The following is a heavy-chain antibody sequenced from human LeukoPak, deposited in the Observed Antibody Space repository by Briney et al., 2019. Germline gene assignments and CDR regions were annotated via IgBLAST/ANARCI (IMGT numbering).Heavy chain of an antibody. J-gene: IGHJ4*02. CDR1: GYTFVSYG. CDR3: AEGLAAWDY. V-gene: IGHV1-18*01. Sequence: ASVKVSCKASGYTFVSYGISWVRQAPGQGLEWMGWISAYNGNTNYAQKFQGRVTITTDESTSTAYMELSSLRSEDTAVYYCAEGLAAWDYWGQGTLVTVSS. CDR2: ISAYNGNT. D-gene: IGHD6-25*01.